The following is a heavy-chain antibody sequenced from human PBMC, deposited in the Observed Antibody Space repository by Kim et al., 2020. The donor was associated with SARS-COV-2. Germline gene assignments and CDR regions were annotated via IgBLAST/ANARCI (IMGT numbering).Heavy chain of an antibody. CDR2: ISSSSSYI. Sequence: GGSLRLSCAASGFTFSSYSMNWVRQAPGKGLEWVSSISSSSSYIYYADSVKGRFTISRDNAKNSLYLQMNSLRAEDTAVYYCARDHLYYYDSSGYRDFDYWGQGTLVTVSS. J-gene: IGHJ4*02. D-gene: IGHD3-22*01. V-gene: IGHV3-21*01. CDR1: GFTFSSYS. CDR3: ARDHLYYYDSSGYRDFDY.